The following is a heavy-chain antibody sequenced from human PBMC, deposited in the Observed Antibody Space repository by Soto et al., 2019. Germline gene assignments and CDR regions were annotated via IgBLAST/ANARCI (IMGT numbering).Heavy chain of an antibody. CDR2: ISSSSSYI. CDR3: ARADDFQPYYYYGMDV. D-gene: IGHD3-3*01. CDR1: GFTFSSYS. Sequence: GGSLRLSCAASGFTFSSYSMNWVRQAPGKGLEWVSSISSSSSYIYYADSVKGRFTISRDNAKNSLYLQMNSLRAEDTAVYYCARADDFQPYYYYGMDVWGQGTTVTVSS. V-gene: IGHV3-21*01. J-gene: IGHJ6*02.